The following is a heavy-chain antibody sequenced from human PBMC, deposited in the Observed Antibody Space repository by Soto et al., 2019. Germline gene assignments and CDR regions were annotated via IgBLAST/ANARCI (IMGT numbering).Heavy chain of an antibody. CDR2: IIPILGIA. CDR1: GGTFSSYT. Sequence: QVQLVQSGAEVKKPGSSVKVSCKASGGTFSSYTISWVRQAPGQGLEWMGRIIPILGIANYAQKCQGRVTITADKSTSTAYMELSSLRSEDTAVYYCARESSSGYDFEEGWFDPWGQGTLVTVSS. V-gene: IGHV1-69*08. D-gene: IGHD5-12*01. J-gene: IGHJ5*02. CDR3: ARESSSGYDFEEGWFDP.